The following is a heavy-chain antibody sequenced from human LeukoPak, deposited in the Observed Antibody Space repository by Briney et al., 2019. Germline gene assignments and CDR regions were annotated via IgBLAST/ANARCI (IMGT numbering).Heavy chain of an antibody. J-gene: IGHJ4*02. CDR3: ARSPITPASFDY. CDR1: GGSISSTSYS. Sequence: SETLSLTCTVSGGSISSTSYSWGWIRQPPGKGLEWIGSIYYSGSTYYNPSLKSRVTISVNRSKNQFSLKLSSVTAADTAVYYCARSPITPASFDYWGQGTLVTVSS. V-gene: IGHV4-39*07. D-gene: IGHD5-24*01. CDR2: IYYSGST.